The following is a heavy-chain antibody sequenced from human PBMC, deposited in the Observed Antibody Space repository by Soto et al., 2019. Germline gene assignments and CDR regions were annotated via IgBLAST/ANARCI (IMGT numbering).Heavy chain of an antibody. D-gene: IGHD6-19*01. CDR1: GFTFSSHS. CDR3: ARGAGLIVAGTSFEY. CDR2: IAFDGSYK. V-gene: IGHV3-30*04. J-gene: IGHJ4*02. Sequence: QVQLVESGGGVAQPGRSLRLSCAASGFTFSSHSMHWVRQAPGKGLEWVAVIAFDGSYKYYADSVKGRFTISRDNSKNTLYLQMNSLIAEDTAVYYCARGAGLIVAGTSFEYWGQGTLVTVSS.